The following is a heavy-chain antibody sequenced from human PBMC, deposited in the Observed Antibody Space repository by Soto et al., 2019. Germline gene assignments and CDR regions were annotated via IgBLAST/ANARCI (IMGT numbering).Heavy chain of an antibody. Sequence: QAQLVQSGAEVKKPGASVKVSCKASGYSFSSYGISWVRQAPGQGLKWLGWISPYNDDTKYAQKLQGRVTMTTDTSTRTAYMVLRSLRSDDTAVYFCARGGYYDSSGSRNYHYYGMDVWGQGTTVTVSS. J-gene: IGHJ6*02. CDR1: GYSFSSYG. CDR3: ARGGYYDSSGSRNYHYYGMDV. D-gene: IGHD3-22*01. CDR2: ISPYNDDT. V-gene: IGHV1-18*01.